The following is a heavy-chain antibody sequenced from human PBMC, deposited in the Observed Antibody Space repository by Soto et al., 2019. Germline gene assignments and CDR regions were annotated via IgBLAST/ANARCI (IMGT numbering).Heavy chain of an antibody. V-gene: IGHV3-66*01. J-gene: IGHJ4*02. CDR2: IYSDGSI. Sequence: GGSLRLSCAASGFTVSSNYMSWVRQAPGKGLEWVSVIYSDGSIYYADSVKGRFTISRDNSKNTLYLQMNSLRAEDTAVYYCARGLRGGFGSGLYYFEYWGQGTLVTVSS. CDR1: GFTVSSNY. D-gene: IGHD6-19*01. CDR3: ARGLRGGFGSGLYYFEY.